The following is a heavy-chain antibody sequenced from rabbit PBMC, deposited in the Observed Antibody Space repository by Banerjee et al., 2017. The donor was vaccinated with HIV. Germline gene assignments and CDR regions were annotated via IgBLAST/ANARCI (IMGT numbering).Heavy chain of an antibody. D-gene: IGHD1-1*01. CDR3: ARSTSGYDIGDL. CDR2: INTGSGST. Sequence: QEQLEESGGDLVKPEGSLTLTCTASGFSFSNKYVMCWVRQAPGKGLEWIGCINTGSGSTYYASWAKGRFTISKTSSTTVTLQMTSLTAADTATYFCARSTSGYDIGDLWGPGTLVTVS. V-gene: IGHV1S45*01. J-gene: IGHJ4*01. CDR1: GFSFSNKYV.